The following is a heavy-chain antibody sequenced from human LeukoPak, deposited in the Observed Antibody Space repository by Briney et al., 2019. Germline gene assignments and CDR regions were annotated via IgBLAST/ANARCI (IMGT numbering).Heavy chain of an antibody. CDR1: GFTFSSCA. CDR3: ARARPSMWIDY. CDR2: ISYDGSDK. Sequence: GGSLRLSCAAPGFTFSSCAMYWVRQAPGKGLEWVAVISYDGSDKFYADSVKGRFTISRDSSKNTLYLQMNSLRPEDTAVYYCARARPSMWIDYWGQGTLVTVSS. J-gene: IGHJ4*02. V-gene: IGHV3-30*04. D-gene: IGHD5-12*01.